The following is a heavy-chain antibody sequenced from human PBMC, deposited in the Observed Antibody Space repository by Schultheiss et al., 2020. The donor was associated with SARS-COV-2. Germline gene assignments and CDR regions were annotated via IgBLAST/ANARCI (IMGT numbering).Heavy chain of an antibody. J-gene: IGHJ4*02. D-gene: IGHD2-15*01. Sequence: SQTLSLTCTVSGGSISSSSYYWGWIRQPPGKGLEWIGEIYHSGTTNYNPSLRSRVTMSVDSSKNQFSLKLSSVTAADAAVYYCARSRGYCSGGNCPLWGNWGQGTLVTVSS. CDR3: ARSRGYCSGGNCPLWGN. CDR1: GGSISSSSYY. V-gene: IGHV4-39*07. CDR2: IYHSGTT.